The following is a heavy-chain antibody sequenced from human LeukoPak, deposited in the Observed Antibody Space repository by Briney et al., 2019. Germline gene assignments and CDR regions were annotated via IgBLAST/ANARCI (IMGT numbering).Heavy chain of an antibody. Sequence: GGSLRLSCAASGFTFSSYSMNWVRQAPGKGLEWVPSISSSSSYIYYADSVKGRFTISRDNAKNSLYLQMNSLRAEDTAVYYCARVLGYYYYYGVDVWGQGTTVTVSS. CDR1: GFTFSSYS. V-gene: IGHV3-21*01. CDR2: ISSSSSYI. J-gene: IGHJ6*02. CDR3: ARVLGYYYYYGVDV.